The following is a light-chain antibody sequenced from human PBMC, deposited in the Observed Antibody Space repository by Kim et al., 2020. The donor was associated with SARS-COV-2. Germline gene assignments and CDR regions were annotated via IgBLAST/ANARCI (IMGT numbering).Light chain of an antibody. CDR1: QSGSNI. CDR3: QQYNNPPR. J-gene: IGKJ1*01. Sequence: ETTSPCCRASQSGSNILAWYPQKPGQPPRLLIDGASTRATGPPAMISGSGWGTWFPLTNSSLQSEYFAVYYCQQYNNPPRFGQGTQVDIK. CDR2: GAS. V-gene: IGKV3-15*01.